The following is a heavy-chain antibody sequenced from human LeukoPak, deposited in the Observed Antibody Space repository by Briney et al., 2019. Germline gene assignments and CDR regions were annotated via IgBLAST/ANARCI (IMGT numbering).Heavy chain of an antibody. Sequence: PGGSLRLSCAASGFTFDDYAIHWVRQAPGKGLEWVSGISWNSASIDYADSVKGRFTIPRDNAKNSLYLQMNSLRPEDTALYYCAKDVGPGIAAAGTSFDYWGQGTLVTVSS. CDR1: GFTFDDYA. CDR3: AKDVGPGIAAAGTSFDY. J-gene: IGHJ4*02. D-gene: IGHD6-13*01. CDR2: ISWNSASI. V-gene: IGHV3-9*01.